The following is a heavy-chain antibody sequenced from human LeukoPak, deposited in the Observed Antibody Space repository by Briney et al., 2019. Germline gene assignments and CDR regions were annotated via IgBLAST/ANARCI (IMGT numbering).Heavy chain of an antibody. CDR1: GFAFGDYG. V-gene: IGHV3-11*01. CDR2: ISSSGSTI. J-gene: IGHJ4*02. D-gene: IGHD1-1*01. CDR3: ARDQTGTTYY. Sequence: GGSLRLFCTASGFAFGDYGMTWVRQAPGKGLEWVSYISSSGSTIYYADSVKGRFTISRENAKNSLYLQMNSLRAEDTAVYYCARDQTGTTYYWGQGTLVTVSS.